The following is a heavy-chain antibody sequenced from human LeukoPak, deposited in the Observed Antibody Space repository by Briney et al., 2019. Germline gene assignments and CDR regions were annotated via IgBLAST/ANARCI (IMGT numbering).Heavy chain of an antibody. J-gene: IGHJ4*02. V-gene: IGHV3-73*01. Sequence: GGSLRLSCAASGFTFSSYAMGWVRQASGKGLEWVGRIRSKADNYATAYAASVQGRCTISRDDSKSTAYLQLNSLKTEDTAVYYCTQSNYWGQGALVTVSS. CDR3: TQSNY. CDR1: GFTFSSYA. CDR2: IRSKADNYAT.